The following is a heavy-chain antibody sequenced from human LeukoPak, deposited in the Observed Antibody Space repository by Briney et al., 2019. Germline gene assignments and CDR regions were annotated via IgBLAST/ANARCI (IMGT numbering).Heavy chain of an antibody. D-gene: IGHD2-2*01. J-gene: IGHJ5*02. CDR3: ARGGYCSSTSCPDLAS. Sequence: ASVKVSCKASGGTFSSYAISWVRQAPGQGLEWMGGIIPIFGTANYAQKFQGRVTITADKSTSTAYMELSSLRSEDTAVHYCARGGYCSSTSCPDLASWGQGTLVTVSS. V-gene: IGHV1-69*06. CDR2: IIPIFGTA. CDR1: GGTFSSYA.